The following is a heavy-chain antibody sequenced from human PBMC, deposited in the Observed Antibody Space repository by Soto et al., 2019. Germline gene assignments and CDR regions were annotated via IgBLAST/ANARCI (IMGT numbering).Heavy chain of an antibody. CDR3: ARAGPTYYDFWSIYYPSTVSDY. J-gene: IGHJ4*02. Sequence: ASVKVSCKASGYTFTGYYMHWVRQAPGQGLEWMGWINPNSGGTNYAQKFQGWVTMTRDTSISTAYMELSRLRSDDTAVYYCARAGPTYYDFWSIYYPSTVSDYRGQATLVTVCS. CDR1: GYTFTGYY. CDR2: INPNSGGT. D-gene: IGHD3-3*01. V-gene: IGHV1-2*04.